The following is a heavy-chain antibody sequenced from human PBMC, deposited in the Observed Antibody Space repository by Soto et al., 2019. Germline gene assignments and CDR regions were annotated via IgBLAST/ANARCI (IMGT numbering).Heavy chain of an antibody. CDR2: INAGNGNT. D-gene: IGHD3-22*01. J-gene: IGHJ6*02. CDR3: ARGADSSGYYYTYYYYGMDV. V-gene: IGHV1-3*01. Sequence: ASVKVSCKASGYTFTSYAMHWVRQAPGQRLEWMGWINAGNGNTKYSQKFQGRVTITRDTSESTAYMELSSLRSEDTAVYYCARGADSSGYYYTYYYYGMDVWGQGTTVTVSS. CDR1: GYTFTSYA.